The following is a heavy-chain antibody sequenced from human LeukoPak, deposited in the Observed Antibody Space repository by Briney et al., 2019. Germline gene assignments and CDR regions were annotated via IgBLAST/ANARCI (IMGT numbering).Heavy chain of an antibody. J-gene: IGHJ4*02. D-gene: IGHD6-19*01. V-gene: IGHV4-59*12. Sequence: SETLSLTCTVSGGSISSYYWSWIRQPPGKGLEWIGYIYYSGSTNYNPSLKSRVTISVDTSKNQFSLKLSSVTAADTAVYYCARSGSGGWYPFDYWGQGTLVTVSS. CDR3: ARSGSGGWYPFDY. CDR2: IYYSGST. CDR1: GGSISSYY.